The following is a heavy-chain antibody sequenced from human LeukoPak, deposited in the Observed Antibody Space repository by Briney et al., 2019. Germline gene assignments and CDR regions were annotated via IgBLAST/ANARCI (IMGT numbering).Heavy chain of an antibody. J-gene: IGHJ6*02. CDR3: ARDPLYCGSSTCYNYYYSMDV. V-gene: IGHV3-48*02. CDR2: ISSSSSTV. D-gene: IGHD2-2*02. CDR1: GFTFSSYS. Sequence: PGGSLRLSCAASGFTFSSYSMHWVRQAPGKGLEWGSYISSSSSTVHYADSVRGRFTISRDSAKNSLYLQMNSLGDEDTAVYYCARDPLYCGSSTCYNYYYSMDVWGQGTTVTVSS.